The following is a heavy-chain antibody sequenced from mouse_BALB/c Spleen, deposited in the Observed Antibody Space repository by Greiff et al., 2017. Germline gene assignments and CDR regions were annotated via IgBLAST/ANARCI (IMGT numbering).Heavy chain of an antibody. CDR3: ARSLNWGYAMDY. J-gene: IGHJ4*01. CDR2: ISYSGST. D-gene: IGHD4-1*01. Sequence: EVKLMESGPGLVKPSQSLSLTCTVTGYSITSDYAWNLIRQFPGNKLEWMGYISYSGSTSYNPSLKSRISITRDTSKNQFFLQLNSVTTEDTATYYCARSLNWGYAMDYWGQGTSVTVSS. CDR1: GYSITSDYA. V-gene: IGHV3-2*02.